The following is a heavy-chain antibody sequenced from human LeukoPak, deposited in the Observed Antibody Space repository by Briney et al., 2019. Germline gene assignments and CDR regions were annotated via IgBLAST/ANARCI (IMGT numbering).Heavy chain of an antibody. J-gene: IGHJ4*02. V-gene: IGHV3-30*18. Sequence: GRSLRLSWAASGFIFSTYAMHWVRQSPDKGPEWVASISYVGSFKYYVDSVKGRFTISRDNSKNTLYLQMNSLRPEDTAVYYCAKGSRLDLGELSTFDYWGQGTLVTVSS. D-gene: IGHD3-16*02. CDR1: GFIFSTYA. CDR3: AKGSRLDLGELSTFDY. CDR2: ISYVGSFK.